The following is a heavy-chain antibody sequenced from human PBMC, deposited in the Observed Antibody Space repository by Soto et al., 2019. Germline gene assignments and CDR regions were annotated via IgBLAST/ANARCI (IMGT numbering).Heavy chain of an antibody. D-gene: IGHD3-10*01. V-gene: IGHV3-30*04. CDR2: ISYDGSNK. Sequence: GGSLRLSCAASGFTFSSYAMHWVRQAPGKGLEWVAVISYDGSNKYYADSVKGRFTISRDNSKNTLYLQMNSLRAEDTAVYYCARDRGSNDVFDIWGQGTMVTVSS. J-gene: IGHJ3*02. CDR3: ARDRGSNDVFDI. CDR1: GFTFSSYA.